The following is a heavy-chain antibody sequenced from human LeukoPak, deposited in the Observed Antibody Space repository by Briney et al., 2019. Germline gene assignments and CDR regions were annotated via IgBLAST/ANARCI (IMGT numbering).Heavy chain of an antibody. D-gene: IGHD6-19*01. V-gene: IGHV4-39*01. J-gene: IGHJ4*02. CDR3: ARGSGIAVAAIDY. Sequence: ASETLSLTCTVSGGSISSSSHYWGWIRQPPGKGLEWIGSIYYSGSTYYDPSLKSRVTISVDTSNNQFSLKLSSVAAADTAVYYCARGSGIAVAAIDYWGQGTLVTVSS. CDR1: GGSISSSSHY. CDR2: IYYSGST.